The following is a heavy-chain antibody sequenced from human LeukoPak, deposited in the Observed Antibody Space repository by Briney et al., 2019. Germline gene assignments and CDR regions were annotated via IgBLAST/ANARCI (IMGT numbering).Heavy chain of an antibody. D-gene: IGHD3-16*01. J-gene: IGHJ4*02. CDR1: GFTFSSYA. Sequence: GGSLRLYCAASGFTFSSYAMHWVRQAPGKGLEWVAVISYDGSNKYYADSVKGRFTISRDNSKNTLYLQMNSLRAEDTAVYYCAREGGGGSHQGIFDYWGQGTLVTVSS. CDR3: AREGGGGSHQGIFDY. V-gene: IGHV3-30*04. CDR2: ISYDGSNK.